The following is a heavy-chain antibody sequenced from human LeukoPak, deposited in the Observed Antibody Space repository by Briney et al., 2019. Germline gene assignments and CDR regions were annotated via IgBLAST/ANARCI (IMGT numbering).Heavy chain of an antibody. Sequence: GGSLRLSCAASGFTFRAYAVSWVRQAPGKGLEWVSGISDSGVSTYYPESVKGRFTISRDNSKNTFYLQMNSPRAEDTAVYYCAKYSGSYRRHFDYWGQGTLVTVSS. D-gene: IGHD1-26*01. CDR1: GFTFRAYA. CDR3: AKYSGSYRRHFDY. CDR2: ISDSGVST. V-gene: IGHV3-23*01. J-gene: IGHJ4*02.